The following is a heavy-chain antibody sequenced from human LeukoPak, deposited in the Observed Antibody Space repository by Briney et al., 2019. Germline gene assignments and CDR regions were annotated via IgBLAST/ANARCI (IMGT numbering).Heavy chain of an antibody. Sequence: SETLSLTCAVYGGSFSGYYWSWIRQPPGKGLEWIGEINHSGSTNYNPSLKSRVTIPVDTSKNQFSLKLSSVTAADTAVYYCARLQSSSSSWYVLLPRKYYFDYWGQGTLVTVSS. D-gene: IGHD6-13*01. CDR3: ARLQSSSSSWYVLLPRKYYFDY. V-gene: IGHV4-34*01. CDR2: INHSGST. J-gene: IGHJ4*02. CDR1: GGSFSGYY.